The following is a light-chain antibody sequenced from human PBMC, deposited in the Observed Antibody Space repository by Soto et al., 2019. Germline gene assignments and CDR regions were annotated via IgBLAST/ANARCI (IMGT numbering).Light chain of an antibody. CDR2: DAS. J-gene: IGKJ4*01. CDR1: QTINNF. V-gene: IGKV3-11*01. Sequence: EVVLTQSPATLSLSPGERATLSCRASQTINNFLAWYQQKPGQAPRLLIYDASSRAAGVPGRFSGSGSGTDFTLTITSLEPEAFALYHCQQRSTGTFGGGTKVEI. CDR3: QQRSTGT.